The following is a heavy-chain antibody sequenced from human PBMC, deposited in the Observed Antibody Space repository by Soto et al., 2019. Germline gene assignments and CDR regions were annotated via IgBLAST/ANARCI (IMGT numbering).Heavy chain of an antibody. D-gene: IGHD3-10*01. V-gene: IGHV3-7*05. J-gene: IGHJ4*02. CDR3: VGWAGSSY. CDR2: MNQHGSEK. CDR1: GFTFNTSW. Sequence: EVQLVESGGGLVQPGGSLRLSCAASGFTFNTSWMSWVRRAPGKGLEWVAHMNQHGSEKYYVDSVKGRFTISGDDAKNSLYLQMNSLGAEDTAVYYCVGWAGSSYWGQGTLVTVSS.